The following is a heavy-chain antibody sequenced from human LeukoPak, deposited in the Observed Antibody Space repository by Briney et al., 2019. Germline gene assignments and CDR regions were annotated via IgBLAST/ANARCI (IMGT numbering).Heavy chain of an antibody. D-gene: IGHD5/OR15-5a*01. Sequence: GGSLRPSCAASGFTFSSYWMSWVRQAPGKGLEWVANIKQDGSEKYYVDSVKGRFTISRDNAKNSLYLQMNSLRAEDTAVYYCARDRSAIWVDYYYYGMDVWGQGTTVTVSS. CDR1: GFTFSSYW. V-gene: IGHV3-7*01. CDR2: IKQDGSEK. J-gene: IGHJ6*02. CDR3: ARDRSAIWVDYYYYGMDV.